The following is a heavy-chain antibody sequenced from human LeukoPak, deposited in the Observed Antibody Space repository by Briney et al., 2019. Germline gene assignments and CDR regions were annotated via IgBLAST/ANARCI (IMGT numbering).Heavy chain of an antibody. CDR2: IYYSGST. D-gene: IGHD4-17*01. V-gene: IGHV4-30-4*01. CDR3: ARFSYGDYYFDY. J-gene: IGHJ4*02. Sequence: SETLSLTCTVSGGSISSGDYYWSWIRQPPGKGLEWIGYIYYSGSTYYNPSLKSRVTISVDTSKNQFSLKLSSVTAADTAVYYCARFSYGDYYFDYWGQGTLVTVSS. CDR1: GGSISSGDYY.